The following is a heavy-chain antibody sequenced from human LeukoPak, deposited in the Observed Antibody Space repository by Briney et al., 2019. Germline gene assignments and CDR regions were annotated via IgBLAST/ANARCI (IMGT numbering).Heavy chain of an antibody. CDR1: GYTFTGYY. J-gene: IGHJ4*02. CDR3: APTAEAYTSWWKV. V-gene: IGHV1-2*02. D-gene: IGHD3-16*01. CDR2: IKPNSGGT. Sequence: ASVTVSCKASGYTFTGYYMHWVRQAPGQGLEWMGWIKPNSGGTNYAQKFQGRVTMTRDTSISTAYLEVRSLTSDDTAVYYCAPTAEAYTSWWKVWGQGTLVTVSS.